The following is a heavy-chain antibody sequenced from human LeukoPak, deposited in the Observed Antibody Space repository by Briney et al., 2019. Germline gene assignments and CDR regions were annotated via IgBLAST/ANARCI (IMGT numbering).Heavy chain of an antibody. CDR2: IYTAGHT. D-gene: IGHD3-16*01. J-gene: IGHJ4*02. CDR3: AKGGGITRPYFDY. CDR1: GFSVSDNY. V-gene: IGHV3-53*01. Sequence: GGSLRLSCAASGFSVSDNYMSWVRQGPGKGLEWVSVIYTAGHTYYVDSVKGRFTISRDNSKNTLHLQMNSLRAEDTAVYYCAKGGGITRPYFDYWGQGTLVTVSS.